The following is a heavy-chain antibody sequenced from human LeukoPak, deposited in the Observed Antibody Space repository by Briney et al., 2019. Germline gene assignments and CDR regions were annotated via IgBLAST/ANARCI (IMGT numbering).Heavy chain of an antibody. CDR3: ARHLRAVAGGRYFDY. V-gene: IGHV4-59*08. D-gene: IGHD6-19*01. CDR2: IYHNGGT. Sequence: SETLSLTCTVSGGSISGYYWSWIRQPPGKGLEWIGYIYHNGGTNYNPSLQSRLTISVDTSKNQFSLKLSSVTAVDTAVYYCARHLRAVAGGRYFDYWGQGTQVTVSS. J-gene: IGHJ4*02. CDR1: GGSISGYY.